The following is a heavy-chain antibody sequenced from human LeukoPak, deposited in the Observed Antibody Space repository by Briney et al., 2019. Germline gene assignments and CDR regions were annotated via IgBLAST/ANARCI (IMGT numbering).Heavy chain of an antibody. Sequence: SETLSLTCTVSGGSISSSSYYWGWIRQPPGKGLEWIGSIYYSGSTYYNPSLKSRVTISVDTPKNQFSLRLSSVTAADTAVYYCASGLLSSSWYLDPWGQGTLVTVSS. J-gene: IGHJ5*02. D-gene: IGHD6-13*01. CDR2: IYYSGST. CDR3: ASGLLSSSWYLDP. V-gene: IGHV4-39*01. CDR1: GGSISSSSYY.